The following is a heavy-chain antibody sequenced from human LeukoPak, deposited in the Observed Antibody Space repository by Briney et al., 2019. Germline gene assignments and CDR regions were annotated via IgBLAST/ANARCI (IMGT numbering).Heavy chain of an antibody. CDR1: GYTFTSYG. J-gene: IGHJ2*01. D-gene: IGHD4-17*01. CDR3: ARDYYGDYSGYFDL. CDR2: ISAYNGNT. Sequence: ASVKVSCKASGYTFTSYGISWVRQAPGQGLEWMGWISAYNGNTNYAQKLQGRVTMTTDTSTSTAYMELRSLRSDDTAVYYCARDYYGDYSGYFDLWGRGTLVTVSS. V-gene: IGHV1-18*04.